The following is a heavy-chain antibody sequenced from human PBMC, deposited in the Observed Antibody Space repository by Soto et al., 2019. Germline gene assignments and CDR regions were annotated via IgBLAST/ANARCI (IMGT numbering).Heavy chain of an antibody. J-gene: IGHJ4*02. V-gene: IGHV3-74*01. CDR1: GFTFSKHW. Sequence: PGGSLRLSCAASGFTFSKHWMHWVRQAPGKGLVWVSHIKTDGGFTRDADSVKGRFTISRDNARNTLYLQMNSLRAEDTAVYYCARDNNWSLDYWGQGTLVTVSS. D-gene: IGHD1-1*01. CDR3: ARDNNWSLDY. CDR2: IKTDGGFT.